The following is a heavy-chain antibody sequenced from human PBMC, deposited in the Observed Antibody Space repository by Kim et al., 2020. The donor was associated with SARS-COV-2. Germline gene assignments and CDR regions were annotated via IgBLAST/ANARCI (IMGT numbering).Heavy chain of an antibody. J-gene: IGHJ5*02. Sequence: YKPSLKSRVTISVDTSKNQFSLKLSSVTAADTAVYYCARGIAARPWWFDPWGQGTLVTVSS. D-gene: IGHD6-6*01. V-gene: IGHV4-59*09. CDR3: ARGIAARPWWFDP.